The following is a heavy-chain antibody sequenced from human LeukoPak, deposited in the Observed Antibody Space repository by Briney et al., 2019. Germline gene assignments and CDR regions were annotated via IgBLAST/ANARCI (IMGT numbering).Heavy chain of an antibody. D-gene: IGHD3-9*01. V-gene: IGHV4-39*01. Sequence: SETLSLTCTVSGGSITSSLYYWAWIRQTPGEGLEWIGTIQYSGSTYYNPSLRSRVTISADTSKHQFSLRLNSVTAADTAAYYCARHGPRLRSFDSLLYFDTWGQGTPGTVSS. CDR3: ARHGPRLRSFDSLLYFDT. CDR1: GGSITSSLYY. CDR2: IQYSGST. J-gene: IGHJ4*02.